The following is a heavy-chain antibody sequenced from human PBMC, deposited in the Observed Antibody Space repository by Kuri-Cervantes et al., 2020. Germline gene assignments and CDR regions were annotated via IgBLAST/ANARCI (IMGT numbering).Heavy chain of an antibody. Sequence: ASVKVSCKASGYTFTGYYMHWVRQAPGQGLEWMGGMNPNSGGTNYAQKFQGRVTMARDTSIRTAYMELSRLRSDDTAVYYCAKSTGRVDWFDPWGQGTLVTVSS. CDR1: GYTFTGYY. CDR3: AKSTGRVDWFDP. V-gene: IGHV1-2*02. CDR2: MNPNSGGT. J-gene: IGHJ5*02. D-gene: IGHD1-1*01.